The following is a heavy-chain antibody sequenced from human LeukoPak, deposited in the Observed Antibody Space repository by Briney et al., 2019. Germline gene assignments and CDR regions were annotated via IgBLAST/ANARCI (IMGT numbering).Heavy chain of an antibody. V-gene: IGHV3-64*01. CDR2: ITNNGGST. D-gene: IGHD6-19*01. J-gene: IGHJ4*02. CDR1: GFTFSLYA. Sequence: GGSLRLSCAASGFTFSLYAMHWVRQAPGRGLEYVSAITNNGGSTYYANSVKGRFTVSRDNSKNTLYLQMGSLRAEDMAVYYCARAENSGWYAIYWGQGTLVSVSS. CDR3: ARAENSGWYAIY.